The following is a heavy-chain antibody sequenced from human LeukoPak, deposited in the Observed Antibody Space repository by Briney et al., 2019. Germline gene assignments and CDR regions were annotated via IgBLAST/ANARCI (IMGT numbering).Heavy chain of an antibody. CDR3: ARDSWIYGSEEDYYFDY. CDR2: ICYSGST. D-gene: IGHD3-10*01. CDR1: GGSISSSSYY. V-gene: IGHV4-39*02. Sequence: SETLSLTCTVSGGSISSSSYYWGWIRQPPGKGLEWIGSICYSGSTYYNPSLKSRVTISVDTSKNQFSLKLSSVTAADTAVYYCARDSWIYGSEEDYYFDYWGQGTLVTVSS. J-gene: IGHJ4*02.